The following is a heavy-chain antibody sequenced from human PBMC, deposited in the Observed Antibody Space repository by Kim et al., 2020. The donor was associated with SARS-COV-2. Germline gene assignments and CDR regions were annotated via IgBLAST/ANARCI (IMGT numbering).Heavy chain of an antibody. V-gene: IGHV3-30*02. J-gene: IGHJ6*02. CDR3: AKFAGGGLWYYGMDV. Sequence: DSVKGRFTISRDNSKNTLYLQMNSLRAEDTAVYYCAKFAGGGLWYYGMDVWGQGTTVTVSS. D-gene: IGHD2-15*01.